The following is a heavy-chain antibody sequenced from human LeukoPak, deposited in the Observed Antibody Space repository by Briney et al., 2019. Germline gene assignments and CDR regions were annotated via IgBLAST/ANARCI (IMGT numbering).Heavy chain of an antibody. CDR1: GFTFSDYY. Sequence: SGGSLRLSCAASGFTFSDYYMSWIRQAPGKGLEWVSYITSSSSYTNYAESVKGRFTISRDNAKNSLYLQMNSLRAEDTAVYYCARGPVDRVATITWYFDLWGRGTLVTVSS. CDR2: ITSSSSYT. J-gene: IGHJ2*01. V-gene: IGHV3-11*06. CDR3: ARGPVDRVATITWYFDL. D-gene: IGHD5-12*01.